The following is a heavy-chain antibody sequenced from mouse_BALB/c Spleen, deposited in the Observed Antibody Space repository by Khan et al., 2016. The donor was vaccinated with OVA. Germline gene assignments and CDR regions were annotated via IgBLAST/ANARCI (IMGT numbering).Heavy chain of an antibody. J-gene: IGHJ2*01. D-gene: IGHD2-12*01. CDR1: GLNIKDTY. CDR2: IDPPNGNT. Sequence: EVQLQESGAELVKSGATVKLSCTASGLNIKDTYMHWLKQWPEQGLEWIGRIDPPNGNTKYDPKFQGKATITADTSSKNALYLQMRSLKSEDTAMYYCARSAIWGQGTTLTVSS. V-gene: IGHV14-3*02. CDR3: ARSAI.